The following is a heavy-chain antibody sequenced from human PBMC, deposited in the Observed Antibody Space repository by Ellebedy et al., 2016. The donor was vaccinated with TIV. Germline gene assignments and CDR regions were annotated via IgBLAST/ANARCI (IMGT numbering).Heavy chain of an antibody. J-gene: IGHJ4*02. CDR3: AKDNDRGYSYVFDY. V-gene: IGHV3-7*03. D-gene: IGHD5-18*01. CDR2: IKQDGSEK. Sequence: GESLKISCAASGFTFSSYWMSWVRQAPGKGLEWVANIKQDGSEKYYVDSVKGRFTISRDNAKNSLYLQMNSLRTEDTALYYCAKDNDRGYSYVFDYWGQGTLVTVSS. CDR1: GFTFSSYW.